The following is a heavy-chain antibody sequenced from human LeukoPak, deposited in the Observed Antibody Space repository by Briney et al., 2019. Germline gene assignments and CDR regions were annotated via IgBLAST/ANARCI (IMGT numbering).Heavy chain of an antibody. CDR3: ARHPGIAAAADY. V-gene: IGHV4-34*01. Sequence: SETLSLTCAVYGGSFSGYYWSWIRQPPGKGLEWIGEINHSGSTNYNPSLKSRVTISVDTSKNQFSLKLSSVTAADTAVYYCARHPGIAAAADYWGQGTLVTVSS. J-gene: IGHJ4*02. CDR2: INHSGST. CDR1: GGSFSGYY. D-gene: IGHD6-13*01.